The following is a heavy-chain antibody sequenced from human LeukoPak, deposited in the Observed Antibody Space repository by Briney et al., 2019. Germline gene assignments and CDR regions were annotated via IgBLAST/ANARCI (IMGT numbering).Heavy chain of an antibody. J-gene: IGHJ4*02. CDR3: ARQRFWISYPFDF. D-gene: IGHD3-3*01. V-gene: IGHV4-39*01. CDR1: GASVTSSNYF. CDR2: FLYGGNT. Sequence: SETLSLTCTVAGASVTSSNYFWAWIRQPPGKGLEWIGSFLYGGNTNYNPSLKSRATISVDTPKKAFSLNLSSVTAADTALYYCARQRFWISYPFDFWGPGILVTVSS.